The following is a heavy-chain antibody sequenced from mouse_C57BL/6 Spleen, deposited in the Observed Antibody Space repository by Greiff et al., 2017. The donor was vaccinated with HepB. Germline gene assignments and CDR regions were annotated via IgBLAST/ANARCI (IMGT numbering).Heavy chain of an antibody. D-gene: IGHD2-4*01. CDR3: ARGNYDYDAVFAY. Sequence: VHVKQSGAELARPGASVKMSCKASGSPFTSYTMHWVKQRPGQGLEWIGYINPSSGYTKYNQKFKDKATLTADKSSSTAYMQLSSLTSEDSAVYHCARGNYDYDAVFAYWGQGTLVTVSA. J-gene: IGHJ3*01. CDR2: INPSSGYT. CDR1: GSPFTSYT. V-gene: IGHV1-4*01.